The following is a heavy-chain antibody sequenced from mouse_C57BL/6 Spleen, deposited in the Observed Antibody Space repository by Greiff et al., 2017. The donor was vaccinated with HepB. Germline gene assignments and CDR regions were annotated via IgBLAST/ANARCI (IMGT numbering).Heavy chain of an antibody. CDR2: IDPSDSHT. J-gene: IGHJ2*01. Sequence: QVQLQQPGAELVMPGASVKLSCKASGYTFTSYWMHWVKQRPGQGLEWIGEIDPSDSHTNYNQKFKGKSTFTVDKSSSTAYMQLSGLTSVDSAVYYCARSGGYDYGSSYDYFDYWGQCTTLTVSS. V-gene: IGHV1-69*01. CDR3: ARSGGYDYGSSYDYFDY. D-gene: IGHD1-1*01. CDR1: GYTFTSYW.